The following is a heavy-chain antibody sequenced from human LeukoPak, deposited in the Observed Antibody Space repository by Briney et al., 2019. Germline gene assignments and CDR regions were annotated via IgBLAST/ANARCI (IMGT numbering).Heavy chain of an antibody. CDR3: ARDWGFGEFYYMDV. J-gene: IGHJ6*03. D-gene: IGHD3-10*01. Sequence: GGSLRLSCAASGFTFSSYGMHWVRQAPGKGLEWVSVIYSGGSTYYADSVKGRFTISRDNSKNTLYLQMNSLRAEDTAVYYCARDWGFGEFYYMDVWGKGTTVTVSS. V-gene: IGHV3-53*01. CDR2: IYSGGST. CDR1: GFTFSSYG.